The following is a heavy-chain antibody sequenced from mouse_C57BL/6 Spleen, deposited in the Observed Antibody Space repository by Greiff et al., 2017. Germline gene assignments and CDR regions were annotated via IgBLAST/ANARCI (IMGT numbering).Heavy chain of an antibody. D-gene: IGHD1-1*02. CDR1: GFSLTSYG. J-gene: IGHJ2*01. V-gene: IGHV2-5*01. Sequence: QVQLKQSGPGLVQPSQSLSITCTVSGFSLTSYGVHWVRQSPGKGLEWLGVIWRGGSTDYYAAFMSRLSTTKDNTKSQVFFKMNSLQADDTAIYYGAKKGGGEDYFDYWGQGTTLTVSA. CDR2: IWRGGST. CDR3: AKKGGGEDYFDY.